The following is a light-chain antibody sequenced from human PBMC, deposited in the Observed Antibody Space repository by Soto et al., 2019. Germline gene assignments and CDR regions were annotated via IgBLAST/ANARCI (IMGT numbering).Light chain of an antibody. J-gene: IGLJ2*01. CDR3: STWDDSLAGLVI. CDR2: SNN. Sequence: QSVLTQPPSASGTPGQRVTFSCSGSNSNIGSNPVNWYQQLPGTAPRLLIYSNNQRPSGVPDRFSGSKSGTSASLAISWLLSEDEADYFYSTWDDSLAGLVIFGGGTKVTVL. V-gene: IGLV1-44*01. CDR1: NSNIGSNP.